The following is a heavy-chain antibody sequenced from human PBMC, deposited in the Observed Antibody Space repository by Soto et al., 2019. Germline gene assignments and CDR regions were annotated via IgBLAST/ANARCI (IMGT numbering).Heavy chain of an antibody. CDR1: VFTFSSYA. CDR2: ISGSGGST. CDR3: AKEGAGYCTNGGCYTRGPYYYGMDV. Sequence: EVQLLESGGGLVQPGGSLRLSCAASVFTFSSYAMSWVRQSPGKWLEWVSAISGSGGSTYYADSVKGRCTISRYNSKNTLYLQMNSLRAEDTAVYYCAKEGAGYCTNGGCYTRGPYYYGMDVWGQGSTVTVSS. J-gene: IGHJ6*02. D-gene: IGHD2-8*01. V-gene: IGHV3-23*01.